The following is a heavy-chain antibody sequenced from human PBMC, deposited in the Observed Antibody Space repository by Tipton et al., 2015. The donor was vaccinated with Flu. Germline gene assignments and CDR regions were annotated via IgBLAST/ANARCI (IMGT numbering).Heavy chain of an antibody. CDR3: ARLSYYDVDLKNFYFDY. CDR2: MHYGGSA. D-gene: IGHD3-10*02. CDR1: GGSISGCY. J-gene: IGHJ4*02. V-gene: IGHV4-59*01. Sequence: TLSLTCTVSGGSISGCYWSWIRQPPGKGLEWIGYMHYGGSANYSPSLKSRVTISLDTSKNQFSLWLRSVTPADTAVYYCARLSYYDVDLKNFYFDYWGQGALVTVSS.